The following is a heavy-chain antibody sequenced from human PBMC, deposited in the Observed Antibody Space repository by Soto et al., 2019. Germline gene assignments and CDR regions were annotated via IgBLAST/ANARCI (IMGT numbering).Heavy chain of an antibody. CDR3: TTRFKGIVVVVAATSDAFDI. D-gene: IGHD2-15*01. V-gene: IGHV3-15*07. Sequence: GGSLRLSCAASGFTFSNAWMNWVRQAPGKGLEWVGRIKSKTDGGTTDYAAPVKGRFTISRDDSKNTLYLQMNSLKTEDTAVYYCTTRFKGIVVVVAATSDAFDIWGQGTMVTVSS. CDR2: IKSKTDGGTT. CDR1: GFTFSNAW. J-gene: IGHJ3*02.